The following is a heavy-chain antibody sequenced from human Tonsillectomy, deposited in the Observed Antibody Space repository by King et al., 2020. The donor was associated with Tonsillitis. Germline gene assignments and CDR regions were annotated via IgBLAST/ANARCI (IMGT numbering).Heavy chain of an antibody. CDR1: GGSISSYY. J-gene: IGHJ6*02. CDR3: ARANYYYYGMDV. V-gene: IGHV4-59*01. CDR2: IYYSGST. Sequence: VQLQESGPGLVKPSETLSLTCTVSGGSISSYYWSWIRQPPGKGLEWIGYIYYSGSTKYNPSLKSRVTISVDTSKNQFSLKLSSVTAADTAVYYCARANYYYYGMDVWGQGTTVTVSS.